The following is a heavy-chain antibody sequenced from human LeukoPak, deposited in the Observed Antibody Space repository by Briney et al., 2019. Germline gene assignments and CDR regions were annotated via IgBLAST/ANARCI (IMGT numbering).Heavy chain of an antibody. D-gene: IGHD6-6*01. CDR3: ARGPVESIAFLHYYYYMDV. CDR1: GYTFTSYG. Sequence: EASVKVSCKASGYTFTSYGINWVRQATGQGLEWMGWMNPNSGNTGYAQKFQGRVTITRNTSISTAYMELSSLRSEDTAVYYCARGPVESIAFLHYYYYMDVWGKGTTVTVSS. CDR2: MNPNSGNT. J-gene: IGHJ6*03. V-gene: IGHV1-8*03.